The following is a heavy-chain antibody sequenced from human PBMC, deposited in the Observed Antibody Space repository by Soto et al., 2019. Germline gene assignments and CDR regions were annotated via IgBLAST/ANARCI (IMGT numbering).Heavy chain of an antibody. CDR1: NSSLGSFH. D-gene: IGHD3-16*01. J-gene: IGHJ3*02. V-gene: IGHV4-34*12. CDR2: LIHGGST. CDR3: ARSPLSYDYVRQTWREVGDSFDI. Sequence: SETLSLTCAIYNSSLGSFHWTWIRQPPGKGLEWIGELIHGGSTNYNPSLKSRVTFSLDTSKNQFSLQLMSVTAADTAVYYCARSPLSYDYVRQTWREVGDSFDIWGRGTLVTVSS.